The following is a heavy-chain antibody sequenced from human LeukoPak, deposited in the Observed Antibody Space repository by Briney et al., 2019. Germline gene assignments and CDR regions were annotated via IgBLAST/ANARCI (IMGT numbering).Heavy chain of an antibody. CDR1: GYTFTSYY. Sequence: ASVKVSCKASGYTFTSYYMHWVRQAPGQGLEWMGWINPNSGGTNYAQKFQGRVTMTRDTSISTAYMELSRLRSDDTAVYYCARVQYSSGWYLGGYYYGMDVWGQGTTVTVSS. V-gene: IGHV1-2*02. CDR3: ARVQYSSGWYLGGYYYGMDV. D-gene: IGHD6-19*01. J-gene: IGHJ6*02. CDR2: INPNSGGT.